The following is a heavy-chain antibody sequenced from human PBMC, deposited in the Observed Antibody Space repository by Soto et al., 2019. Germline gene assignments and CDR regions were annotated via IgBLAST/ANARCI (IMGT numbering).Heavy chain of an antibody. J-gene: IGHJ6*02. CDR1: GYTFTSYG. CDR3: ARGSSDFWSGVPYYYYYGMDV. V-gene: IGHV1-18*04. CDR2: ISAYNGNT. Sequence: ASVKVSCKASGYTFTSYGISWVRQAPGRGLEWMGWISAYNGNTNYAQKLQGRVTMTTDTSTSTAYMELRSLRSDDTAVYYCARGSSDFWSGVPYYYYYGMDVWGQGTTVTVSS. D-gene: IGHD3-3*01.